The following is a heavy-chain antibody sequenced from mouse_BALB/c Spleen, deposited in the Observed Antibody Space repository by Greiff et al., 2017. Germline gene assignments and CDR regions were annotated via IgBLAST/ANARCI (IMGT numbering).Heavy chain of an antibody. V-gene: IGHV3-6*02. CDR3: ARDLVGKDY. CDR1: GYSITSGYY. J-gene: IGHJ2*01. CDR2: ISYDGSN. Sequence: VQLKESGPGLVKPSQSLSLTCSVTGYSITSGYYWNWIRQFPGNKLEWMGYISYDGSNNYNPSLKNRISITRDTSKNQFSLKLNSVTTEDTATYYCARDLVGKDYWGQGTTLTVSS. D-gene: IGHD1-1*02.